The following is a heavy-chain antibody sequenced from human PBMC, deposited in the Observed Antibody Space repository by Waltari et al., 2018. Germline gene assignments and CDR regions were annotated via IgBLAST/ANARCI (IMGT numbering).Heavy chain of an antibody. CDR3: ATESLGAGHRYFEV. CDR1: GLLFSTCW. CDR2: ITGDGALT. V-gene: IGHV3-74*01. J-gene: IGHJ2*01. D-gene: IGHD7-27*01. Sequence: EAQLVESGGDVVEPGGSLSVAWVGAGLLFSTCWLHWLRQDAGKGLVGVDRITGDGALTFYADSVKGRFTISRDNARNTLSLEMNNVRDEDTAIYYCATESLGAGHRYFEVWGRGTLVTVSS.